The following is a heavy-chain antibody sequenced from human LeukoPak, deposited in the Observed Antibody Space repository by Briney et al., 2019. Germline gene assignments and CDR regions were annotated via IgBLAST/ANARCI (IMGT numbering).Heavy chain of an antibody. CDR1: GFTFTNAW. V-gene: IGHV3-15*07. D-gene: IGHD1-20*01. J-gene: IGHJ5*02. CDR3: STLTSRGLSDP. CDR2: IKSKADGETI. Sequence: AGGSLRLSCAASGFTFTNAWMNWVRQAPGKGLEWVGRIKSKADGETIDYAAPVKGRFTFSRDDSKNMLYLQMNSLKSEDTAVYYCSTLTSRGLSDPWGQGTLVTVSS.